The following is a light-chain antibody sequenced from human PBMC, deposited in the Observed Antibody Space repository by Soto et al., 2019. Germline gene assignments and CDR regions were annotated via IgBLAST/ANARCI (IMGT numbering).Light chain of an antibody. V-gene: IGKV1-39*01. CDR1: QSIGSF. CDR2: AAS. J-gene: IGKJ5*01. Sequence: DIQVTQSPSSLSASVGDRVTITCRASQSIGSFLNWYQQKPGKAPNLLIYAASSLQSGVPSRFSGSGSGTDFTLTISGLEPEDFAVYYCQQRTNRPPITFGQGTRLEIK. CDR3: QQRTNRPPIT.